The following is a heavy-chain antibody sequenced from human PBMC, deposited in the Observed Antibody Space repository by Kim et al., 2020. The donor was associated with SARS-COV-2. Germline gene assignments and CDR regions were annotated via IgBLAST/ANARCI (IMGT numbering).Heavy chain of an antibody. CDR1: GYTLNYNT. J-gene: IGHJ4*02. D-gene: IGHD2-8*01. V-gene: IGHV7-4-1*02. CDR3: ATDVYGKTFDF. CDR2: ISTSTGYP. Sequence: ASVKVSCKASGYTLNYNTMSWVRQAPGQGLEWMGWISTSTGYPTYAQGFTGRFVFSLDTSVSTAYLLISSLKAEDTAVYYCATDVYGKTFDFWGQGTLVTVSS.